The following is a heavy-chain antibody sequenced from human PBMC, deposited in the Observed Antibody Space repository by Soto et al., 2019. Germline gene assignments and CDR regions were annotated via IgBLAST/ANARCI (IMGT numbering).Heavy chain of an antibody. D-gene: IGHD2-15*01. V-gene: IGHV3-11*01. Sequence: QVQLVASGGGLVKPGGSLRLSCAGSGFTFSDYYMSWIRQVPGKGLEWVSYISSSGSAIYYADSVKGRFTISRDNAKNSVSLQMNSLRAEDTAVYYCASGGGLYCSDISCYPYYFDYWGQGALVTVSS. CDR3: ASGGGLYCSDISCYPYYFDY. CDR2: ISSSGSAI. J-gene: IGHJ4*02. CDR1: GFTFSDYY.